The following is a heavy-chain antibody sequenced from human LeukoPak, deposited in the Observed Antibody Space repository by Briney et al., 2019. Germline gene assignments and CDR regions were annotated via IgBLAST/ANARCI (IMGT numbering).Heavy chain of an antibody. CDR1: GFTFSNYA. CDR2: ISYDGTNK. CDR3: TKGYGGSYLDLAFDI. J-gene: IGHJ3*02. D-gene: IGHD1-26*01. Sequence: GGSLRLSCAASGFTFSNYAMHWVRQAPGKGLEWVAVISYDGTNKYSADSVKGRFTISRDNSKNTLYLQMNSLRTEDTAVYYCTKGYGGSYLDLAFDIWGQGTVVTVSS. V-gene: IGHV3-30*18.